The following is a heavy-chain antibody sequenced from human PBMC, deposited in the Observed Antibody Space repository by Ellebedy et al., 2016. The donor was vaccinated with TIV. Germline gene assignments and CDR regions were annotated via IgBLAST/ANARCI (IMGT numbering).Heavy chain of an antibody. V-gene: IGHV3-9*01. CDR2: ISWNSGSI. D-gene: IGHD1-7*01. CDR1: GFTFSSYA. J-gene: IGHJ4*02. Sequence: GGSLRLSCAASGFTFSSYAMHWVRQAPGKGLEWVSGISWNSGSIGYADSVKGRFTISRDNAKNSLYLQMNSLRAEDTALYYCAKDLRSIKTGTTLYLDPFDYWGQGTLVTVSS. CDR3: AKDLRSIKTGTTLYLDPFDY.